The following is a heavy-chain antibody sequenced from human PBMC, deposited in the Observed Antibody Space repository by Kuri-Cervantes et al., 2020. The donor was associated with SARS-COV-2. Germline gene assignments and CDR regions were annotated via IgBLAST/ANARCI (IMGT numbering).Heavy chain of an antibody. J-gene: IGHJ6*02. D-gene: IGHD6-13*01. V-gene: IGHV1-8*01. CDR1: GYTFTSYD. Sequence: ASVKVSCKASGYTFTSYDINWVRQATGQGLEWMGWMNPNSGNTGYAQKFQGRVTMTRNTSISTAYMELSSLRSEDTAVYYCARRFYGSSWYNYYYYDMDVWGQGTTVTVSS. CDR2: MNPNSGNT. CDR3: ARRFYGSSWYNYYYYDMDV.